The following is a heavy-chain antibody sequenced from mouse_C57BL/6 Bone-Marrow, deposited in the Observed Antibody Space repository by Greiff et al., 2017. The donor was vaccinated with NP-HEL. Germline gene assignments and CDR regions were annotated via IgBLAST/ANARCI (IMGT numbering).Heavy chain of an antibody. J-gene: IGHJ2*01. CDR3: ARYSNYLDY. Sequence: EVMLVESGGGLVQPGGSLSLSCAASGFTFPDYYMSWVRQPPGKAPEWLGFIRNKANGYTTEYSASVKGRFTISRDNSQSILYLQMNALRAEDSATDYCARYSNYLDYWGQGTTLTVSS. CDR2: IRNKANGYTT. CDR1: GFTFPDYY. V-gene: IGHV7-3*01.